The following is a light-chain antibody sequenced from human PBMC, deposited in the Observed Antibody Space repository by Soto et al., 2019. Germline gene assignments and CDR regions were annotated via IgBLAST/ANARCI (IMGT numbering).Light chain of an antibody. CDR3: QQYGSSPLT. CDR2: GAS. V-gene: IGKV3-20*01. Sequence: EIVVTQSPGTLSLSPGERATLSCRASQSVSSSYLAWYQQKPGQAPRLLIYGASSRATGIPDRFSGSGAGTDFTLTMSRLEPEDFALYYCQQYGSSPLTFGGGTKVEIK. J-gene: IGKJ4*01. CDR1: QSVSSSY.